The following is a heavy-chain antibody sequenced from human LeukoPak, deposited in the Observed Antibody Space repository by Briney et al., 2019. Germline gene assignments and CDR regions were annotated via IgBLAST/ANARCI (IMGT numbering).Heavy chain of an antibody. CDR3: AKGSGLKWELLRHYFHI. V-gene: IGHV3-30*18. D-gene: IGHD1-26*01. CDR2: ISYDGSNK. CDR1: GFTFSSYG. Sequence: GGSLRLSCAASGFTFSSYGMHWVRQAPGKGLEWVAVISYDGSNKYYADYVKGRFTISRDNSKNTLYLQMSSLRAEDTALYYCAKGSGLKWELLRHYFHIWGQGTMVTVSS. J-gene: IGHJ3*02.